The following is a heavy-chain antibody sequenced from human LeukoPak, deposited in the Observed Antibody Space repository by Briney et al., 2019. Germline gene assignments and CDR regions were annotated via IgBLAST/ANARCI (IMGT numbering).Heavy chain of an antibody. CDR2: IYSGGST. Sequence: PGGSLRLSCAASGFTVSSNYMSWARQAPGKGLEWVSVIYSGGSTYYAGSVKGRFTISRDNSKNTLYLQMNSLRAEDTAVYYCAREVDTAMGAFFDPWGQGTLVTVSS. CDR1: GFTVSSNY. D-gene: IGHD5-18*01. V-gene: IGHV3-53*01. CDR3: AREVDTAMGAFFDP. J-gene: IGHJ5*02.